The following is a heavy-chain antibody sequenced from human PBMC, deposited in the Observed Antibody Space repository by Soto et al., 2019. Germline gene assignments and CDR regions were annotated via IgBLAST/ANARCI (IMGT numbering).Heavy chain of an antibody. D-gene: IGHD6-13*01. V-gene: IGHV4-59*01. Sequence: PSETLSLTCTVSGVSIDSYYWNWIRQPPGKGLEWIGYIYYSGSTNYNPSLKSRVTMSVDTSKNQFSLKLSSVTAADTAVYYCASGSIPAAEDAFDTWGQGTMVTVSS. J-gene: IGHJ3*02. CDR3: ASGSIPAAEDAFDT. CDR1: GVSIDSYY. CDR2: IYYSGST.